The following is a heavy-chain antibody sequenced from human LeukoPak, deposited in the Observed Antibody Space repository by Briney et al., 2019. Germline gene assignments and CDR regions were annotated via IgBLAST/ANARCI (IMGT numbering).Heavy chain of an antibody. CDR2: IYTSGST. CDR1: GGSINSYY. D-gene: IGHD3-3*01. V-gene: IGHV4-4*07. J-gene: IGHJ6*03. CDR3: ARSSDFGVGIGHYYMDV. Sequence: SETLSLTCTVSGGSINSYYWSWIRQPAGKGLEWIGRIYTSGSTNYNPSLKNRVTISVDKSKNQFSLKLSSVTAADTAVYYCARSSDFGVGIGHYYMDVGGEGTTVTVSS.